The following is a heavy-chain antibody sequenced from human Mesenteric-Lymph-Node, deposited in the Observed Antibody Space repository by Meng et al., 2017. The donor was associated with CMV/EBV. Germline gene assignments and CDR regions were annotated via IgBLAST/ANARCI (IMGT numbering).Heavy chain of an antibody. CDR3: ARDIDLGSGSYYSFDY. CDR1: GGTCSSDA. D-gene: IGHD3-10*01. CDR2: IIPIFGTA. V-gene: IGHV1-69*01. Sequence: SGGTCSSDALSWEQPARGQGLEWMGGIIPIFGTANYAQKLQGRVTINADESTSTAYVELSSLRSEDTAVYYCARDIDLGSGSYYSFDYWGQGTLVTVSS. J-gene: IGHJ4*02.